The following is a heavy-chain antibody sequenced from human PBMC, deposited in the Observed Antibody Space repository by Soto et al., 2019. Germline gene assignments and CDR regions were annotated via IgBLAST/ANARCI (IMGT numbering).Heavy chain of an antibody. CDR3: ARDLYSTYPSDAFNV. V-gene: IGHV3-33*01. CDR2: IWFDGSKR. D-gene: IGHD6-13*01. Sequence: PGGSLRLSCVASGFTFNSYNMHWVRQAPGKGLELVAMIWFDGSKRYYVDSVQGRFTISRDNSQNTLYLQMKGLRADDTAVYHCARDLYSTYPSDAFNVWGQGTLVTVSS. CDR1: GFTFNSYN. J-gene: IGHJ3*01.